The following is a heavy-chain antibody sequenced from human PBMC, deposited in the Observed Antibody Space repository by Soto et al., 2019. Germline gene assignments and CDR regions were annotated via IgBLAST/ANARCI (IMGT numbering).Heavy chain of an antibody. J-gene: IGHJ4*02. CDR3: ARGGYYYEFDY. CDR2: IYYSGST. CDR1: GGSISSYY. D-gene: IGHD3-22*01. V-gene: IGHV4-59*01. Sequence: SETLSLTCTVSGGSISSYYWSWIRQPPGKGLEWIGYIYYSGSTNYNPSLKSRVTISVDTSKNQFSLKLSSVTAADTAVYYCARGGYYYEFDYWGQGALVTVSS.